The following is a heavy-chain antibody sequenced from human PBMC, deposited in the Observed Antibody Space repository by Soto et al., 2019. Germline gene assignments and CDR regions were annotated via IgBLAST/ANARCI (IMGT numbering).Heavy chain of an antibody. J-gene: IGHJ4*02. V-gene: IGHV3-48*02. D-gene: IGHD6-25*01. CDR1: GFTFSIYS. Sequence: GGSLRLSCAASGFTFSIYSMHWVRQAPGKGLEWVSYISSSSSPVYYADSVKGRFTISRDNAKNSLWLQMNSLRDEDTAVYYCARGKQRSFDSWGQGTLVTVSS. CDR3: ARGKQRSFDS. CDR2: ISSSSSPV.